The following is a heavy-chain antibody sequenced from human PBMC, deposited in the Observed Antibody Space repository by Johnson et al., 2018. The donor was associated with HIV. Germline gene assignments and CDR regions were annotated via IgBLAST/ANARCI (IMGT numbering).Heavy chain of an antibody. V-gene: IGHV3-30*02. Sequence: VQLVESGGGVVQPGGSLRLSCAASGFTFSSYGMHWVRQAPGKGLEWVAFIRYDGSNKYYADSVKGRFTISRDNSKNTLYLQMNSLRAEDTAVHYCARRFYDSSGAGFDIWGQGTMVTVSS. CDR3: ARRFYDSSGAGFDI. D-gene: IGHD3-22*01. J-gene: IGHJ3*02. CDR2: IRYDGSNK. CDR1: GFTFSSYG.